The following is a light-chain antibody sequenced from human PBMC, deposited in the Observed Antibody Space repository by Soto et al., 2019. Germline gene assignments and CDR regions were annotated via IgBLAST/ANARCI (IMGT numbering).Light chain of an antibody. CDR1: QNVISNY. Sequence: ESLLTQSPGSLSLSPGQGATLSCRSSQNVISNYLAWYQKKPGQAPRLLIYGASSRATGIPDRFSGSGYGTDFTFTISRLEPEDFAVYYCQKYDTAPYSFGQGTELEIK. CDR3: QKYDTAPYS. V-gene: IGKV3-20*01. CDR2: GAS. J-gene: IGKJ2*03.